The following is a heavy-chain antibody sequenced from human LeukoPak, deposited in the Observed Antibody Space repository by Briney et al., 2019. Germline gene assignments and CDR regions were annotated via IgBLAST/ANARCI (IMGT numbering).Heavy chain of an antibody. V-gene: IGHV3-48*03. Sequence: GGSLRLSCAASGFTFSSYEMNWVRQAPGKGLERVSYISSSGSTIYYADSVKGRFTISRDNAKNSLYLQMNSLRAEDTAVYYCAGELGYCSSTSCYPGWFDPWGQGTLVTVSS. J-gene: IGHJ5*02. D-gene: IGHD2-2*01. CDR2: ISSSGSTI. CDR3: AGELGYCSSTSCYPGWFDP. CDR1: GFTFSSYE.